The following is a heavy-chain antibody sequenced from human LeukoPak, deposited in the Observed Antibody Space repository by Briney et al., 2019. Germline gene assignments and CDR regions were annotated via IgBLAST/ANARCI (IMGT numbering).Heavy chain of an antibody. J-gene: IGHJ6*02. CDR1: GGSISSNHW. Sequence: SETLSLTCAVSGGSISSNHWWSWVRQPPGKGLEWIGEIYHSGSTNYNPSLKSRVTISVDKSKNQFSLKLSSVTAADTAVYYCARAELDSSGYYRYYGMDVWGQGTTVTVSS. CDR3: ARAELDSSGYYRYYGMDV. CDR2: IYHSGST. V-gene: IGHV4-4*02. D-gene: IGHD3-22*01.